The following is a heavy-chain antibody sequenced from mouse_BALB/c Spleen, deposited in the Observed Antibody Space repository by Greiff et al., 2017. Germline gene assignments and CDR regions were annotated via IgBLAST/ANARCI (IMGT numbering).Heavy chain of an antibody. CDR1: GYTFTDYN. J-gene: IGHJ3*01. D-gene: IGHD1-1*01. CDR2: INPNNGGT. Sequence: EVQLQQSGPELVKPGASVKIPCKASGYTFTDYNMDWVKQSHGKSLEWIGDINPNNGGTIYNQKFKGKATLTVDKSSSTAYMELRSLTSEDTAVYYCARKRIYYPCAYWGQGTLVTVSA. CDR3: ARKRIYYPCAY. V-gene: IGHV1-18*01.